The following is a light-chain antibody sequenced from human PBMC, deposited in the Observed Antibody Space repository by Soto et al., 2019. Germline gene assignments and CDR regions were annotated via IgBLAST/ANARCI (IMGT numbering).Light chain of an antibody. J-gene: IGLJ3*02. CDR2: DVS. CDR3: SSYTSSSTVV. CDR1: SSDVGGYNY. V-gene: IGLV2-14*03. Sequence: QSALTQPASVSGSPGQSITISCTGDSSDVGGYNYVSWYQQHPGKAPKLMIYDVSYRPSGVSNRFSGSKSGNTASLTISGLQADDAADYYCSSYTSSSTVVFGGGTKVTVL.